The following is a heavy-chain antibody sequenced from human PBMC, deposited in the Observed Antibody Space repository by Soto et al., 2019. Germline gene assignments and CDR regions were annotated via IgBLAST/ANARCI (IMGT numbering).Heavy chain of an antibody. CDR1: GGSVNSNSLY. J-gene: IGHJ5*02. Sequence: QVQLQESGPGLVKPSETLSLTCTVSGGSVNSNSLYWSWLRQPPGKALEWIGSIYYNEFTKYYNPSPKSRVTISVDTSKNQFSLRLSSVTAADTAVYFCAREDRVFFSWFDPWGQGTLVTVSS. CDR3: AREDRVFFSWFDP. V-gene: IGHV4-61*01. CDR2: IYYNEFT.